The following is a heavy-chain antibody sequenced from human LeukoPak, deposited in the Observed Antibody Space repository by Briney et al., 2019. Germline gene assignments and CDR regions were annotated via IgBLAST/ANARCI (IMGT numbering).Heavy chain of an antibody. D-gene: IGHD3-22*01. V-gene: IGHV1-3*02. J-gene: IGHJ4*02. CDR3: AREGNYYHNDY. Sequence: ASVKVSCKASGYTFTSYAMHWVRQAPGQRLEWMGWSNAGNGNTKYSQEFQGRVTITRDTSASTAYMELRSLRSDDTAVYYCAREGNYYHNDYWGQGTLVTVSS. CDR2: SNAGNGNT. CDR1: GYTFTSYA.